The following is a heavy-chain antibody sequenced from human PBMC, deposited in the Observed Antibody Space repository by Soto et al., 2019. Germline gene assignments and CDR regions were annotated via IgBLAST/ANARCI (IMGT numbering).Heavy chain of an antibody. V-gene: IGHV4-39*01. D-gene: IGHD6-13*01. CDR1: GGSLGSSSYY. CDR2: IYYSGNT. Sequence: ETLSLTCTVSGGSLGSSSYYWGWIRQSPGKGLEWIGNIYYSGNTFYNPSLKSRVTISVDTSKNQFYLHLSSVTAADTAIFYCASIAAPGTTHFDFWGQGTPVTVSS. J-gene: IGHJ4*02. CDR3: ASIAAPGTTHFDF.